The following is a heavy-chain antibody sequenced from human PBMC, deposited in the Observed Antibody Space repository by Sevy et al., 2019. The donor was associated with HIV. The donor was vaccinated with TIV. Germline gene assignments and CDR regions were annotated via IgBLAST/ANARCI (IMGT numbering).Heavy chain of an antibody. J-gene: IGHJ4*02. CDR1: GFTFSSYW. Sequence: GESLKISCAASGFTFSSYWMHWVRQAPGKGLVWVSRINSDGSSTSYADSVKGRFTISRDNAKNTLYLQMNSLRAEDTAVYYCARWLVQDYFDYWGQGTLVTVSS. CDR2: INSDGSST. D-gene: IGHD6-19*01. CDR3: ARWLVQDYFDY. V-gene: IGHV3-74*01.